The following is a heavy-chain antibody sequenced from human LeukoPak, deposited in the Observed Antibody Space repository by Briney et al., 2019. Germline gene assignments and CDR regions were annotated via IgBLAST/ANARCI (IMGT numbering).Heavy chain of an antibody. J-gene: IGHJ5*02. D-gene: IGHD2-2*01. Sequence: ASVKVSCKASGYTFTTYAMSWVRQAPGQGLEWMGWINTNTGNPTYAQGFTGRFVFSLDTSVSTAYLQISSLKAEDTAVYYCARGRCSSTSCYFDPWGQGTLVTVSS. V-gene: IGHV7-4-1*02. CDR1: GYTFTTYA. CDR2: INTNTGNP. CDR3: ARGRCSSTSCYFDP.